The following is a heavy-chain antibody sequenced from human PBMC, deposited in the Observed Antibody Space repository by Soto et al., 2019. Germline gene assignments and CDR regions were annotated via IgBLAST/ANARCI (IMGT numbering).Heavy chain of an antibody. CDR3: AKRAVHGGFEQ. V-gene: IGHV3-23*01. D-gene: IGHD3-16*01. CDR1: GFSFSSYA. Sequence: EVRLLESGGGLVQPGGSLRLSCEASGFSFSSYAMSWVRQAPGKGLQWVSAISGGGDGGDYADSVKGRFIVSRDNSKNKIFLQMNSLRDDDTAIYYCAKRAVHGGFEQWGQGTLVIVSS. CDR2: ISGGGDGG. J-gene: IGHJ4*02.